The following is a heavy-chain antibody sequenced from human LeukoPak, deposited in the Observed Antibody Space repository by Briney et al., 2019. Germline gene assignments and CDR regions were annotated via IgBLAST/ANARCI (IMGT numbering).Heavy chain of an antibody. V-gene: IGHV4-34*01. CDR1: GGSFSGYY. D-gene: IGHD3-10*01. Sequence: PSETLSLTCAVYGGSFSGYYWSWIRQPPGKGLEWIGEINHSGSTNYNPSLKSRVTISVDTSKNQFSLKLSSVIAADTAVYYCARGVIITSWFDPWGQGTLVTVSS. J-gene: IGHJ5*02. CDR2: INHSGST. CDR3: ARGVIITSWFDP.